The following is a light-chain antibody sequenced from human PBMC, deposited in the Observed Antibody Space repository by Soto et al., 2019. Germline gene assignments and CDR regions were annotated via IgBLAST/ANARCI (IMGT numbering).Light chain of an antibody. CDR2: AAS. J-gene: IGKJ4*01. CDR3: QKYNSARVP. CDR1: LPISNY. V-gene: IGKV1-27*01. Sequence: DIQMTQSPSCLSASVGDRVTITCRASLPISNYLAWYQQRPGKIPNLLIYAASTLQAGVRSRFSGSGSGTDFTVTIGCLQAEDVAAYYCQKYNSARVPCGVVTKVDIK.